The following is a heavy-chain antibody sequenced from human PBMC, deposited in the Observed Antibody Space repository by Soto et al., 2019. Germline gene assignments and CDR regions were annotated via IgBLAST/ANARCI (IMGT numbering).Heavy chain of an antibody. CDR1: GYTFTSYG. J-gene: IGHJ4*02. CDR3: ATSSGGKGQGY. CDR2: ISAYNGNT. V-gene: IGHV1-18*01. D-gene: IGHD2-15*01. Sequence: QVQLVQSGAEVKKPGASVKVSCKASGYTFTSYGISWVRQAPGQGLEWMGWISAYNGNTNYAQKLQGRVTMTTDTSPSTDYMELRSPRPDDTAVYYCATSSGGKGQGYWGQGTPVTVSS.